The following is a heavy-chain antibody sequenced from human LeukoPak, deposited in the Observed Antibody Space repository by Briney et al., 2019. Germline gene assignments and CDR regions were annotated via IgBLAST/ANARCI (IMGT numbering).Heavy chain of an antibody. Sequence: PGRSLRLSCAASGFTFSSYAMSWVRQAPGKGLEWVSAISGSGGSTYYADSVKGRFTISRDNSKNTLYLQMNSLRAEDTAVYYCAKAGGGSGSYYHYYFDYWGQGTLVTVSS. CDR2: ISGSGGST. D-gene: IGHD3-10*01. CDR3: AKAGGGSGSYYHYYFDY. J-gene: IGHJ4*02. V-gene: IGHV3-23*01. CDR1: GFTFSSYA.